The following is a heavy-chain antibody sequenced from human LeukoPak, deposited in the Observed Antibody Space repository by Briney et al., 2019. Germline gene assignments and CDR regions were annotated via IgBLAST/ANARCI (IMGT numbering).Heavy chain of an antibody. Sequence: SETLSLTCTVSGYSISSGYYWGWIRQPPGKGLEWIGYIYYSGSTNYNPSLKSRVTISVDTSKNQFSLKLSSVTAADTAVYYCARVRYSGYGSAGFFDYWGQGTLVTVSS. V-gene: IGHV4-61*01. J-gene: IGHJ4*02. CDR3: ARVRYSGYGSAGFFDY. CDR2: IYYSGST. D-gene: IGHD5-12*01. CDR1: GYSISSGYY.